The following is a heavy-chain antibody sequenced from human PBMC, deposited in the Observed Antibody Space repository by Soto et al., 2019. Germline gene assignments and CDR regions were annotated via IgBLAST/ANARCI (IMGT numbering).Heavy chain of an antibody. CDR2: MSWDDDK. CDR3: GHRLRDSSCYWDVGFFEF. V-gene: IGHV2-5*02. J-gene: IGHJ4*02. D-gene: IGHD2-15*01. Sequence: QITLKESGPTLVKPTQTLTLTCTFSGFSLSTSGVGVGWIRQPPGKALECLALMSWDDDKRYSPSLRSRLSGTKDTTKNQVVLTMTNMDPVDTGTYYCGHRLRDSSCYWDVGFFEFWGQGTLVTVSS. CDR1: GFSLSTSGVG.